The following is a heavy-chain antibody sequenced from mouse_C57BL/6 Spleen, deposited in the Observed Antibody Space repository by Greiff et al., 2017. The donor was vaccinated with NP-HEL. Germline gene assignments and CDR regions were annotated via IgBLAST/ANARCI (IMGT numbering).Heavy chain of an antibody. J-gene: IGHJ1*03. V-gene: IGHV1-9*01. CDR1: GYTFTGYW. CDR2: ILPGSGST. Sequence: QVQLKQSGAELMKPGASVKLSCKATGYTFTGYWIEWVKQRPGHGLEWIEEILPGSGSTNYNEKFKGKATFTADTSSNTAYMQLSSPTTEDSAIYYCARGGIRLRGYFDVWGTRTTVTVSS. CDR3: ARGGIRLRGYFDV. D-gene: IGHD2-4*01.